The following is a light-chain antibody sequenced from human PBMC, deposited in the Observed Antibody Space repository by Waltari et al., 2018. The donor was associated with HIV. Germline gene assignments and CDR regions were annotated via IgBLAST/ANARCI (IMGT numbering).Light chain of an antibody. CDR3: AAWDDSLNAWV. J-gene: IGLJ3*02. V-gene: IGLV1-44*01. Sequence: QSVLTQPPSASGPPGQRVTTSCSGSSSNIGSNYVYWYQQLPGTAPKLLIYSNNQRPSGGPDRISGSKSGTSASLAISGLQSVDEADYYCAAWDDSLNAWVFGGGTKLTVL. CDR2: SNN. CDR1: SSNIGSNY.